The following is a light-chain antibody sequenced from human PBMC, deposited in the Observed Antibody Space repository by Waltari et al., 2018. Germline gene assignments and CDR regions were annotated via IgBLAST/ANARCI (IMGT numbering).Light chain of an antibody. Sequence: IVLTPSPGTLSLSPGVRATLSCRASQTVGSSYLACDQQKPGQAPRLLTYDASSRATGIPDRFSGSGSGTDFTLTINRLEPEDFAVYYCQHYGSSPPTWTLGQGTKVEIK. CDR2: DAS. V-gene: IGKV3-20*01. J-gene: IGKJ1*01. CDR3: QHYGSSPPTWT. CDR1: QTVGSSY.